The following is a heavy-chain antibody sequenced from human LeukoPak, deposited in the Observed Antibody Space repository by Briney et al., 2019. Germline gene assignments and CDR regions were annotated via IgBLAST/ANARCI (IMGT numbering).Heavy chain of an antibody. CDR2: ISWNSGSI. D-gene: IGHD6-13*01. J-gene: IGHJ4*02. CDR3: AKAKNEQQLVLDY. V-gene: IGHV3-9*01. CDR1: GFTFDDYA. Sequence: GGSLRLSCAASGFTFDDYAMHWVRQAPGKGLEWVSGISWNSGSIGYADSVKGRFTNSRDNAKNSLYLQMNSLRAEDTALYYCAKAKNEQQLVLDYWGQGTLVTVSS.